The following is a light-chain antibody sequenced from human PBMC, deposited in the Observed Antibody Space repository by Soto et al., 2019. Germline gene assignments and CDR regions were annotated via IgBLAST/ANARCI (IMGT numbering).Light chain of an antibody. V-gene: IGKV1-16*02. J-gene: IGKJ5*01. CDR1: QGISNY. CDR3: QQYSTYPIT. CDR2: DAS. Sequence: DIPMTQSPSSLSASVGDRVTITCRASQGISNYLAWSQQKPGKAPKSLIYDASSLRSGVPSKFSGSGFGTESTLTISSLQPEDFATYYCQQYSTYPITFGQGTRLEIK.